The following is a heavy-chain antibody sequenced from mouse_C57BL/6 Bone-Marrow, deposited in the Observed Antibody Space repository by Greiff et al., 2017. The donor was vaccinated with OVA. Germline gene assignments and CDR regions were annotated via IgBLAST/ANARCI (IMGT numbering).Heavy chain of an antibody. D-gene: IGHD2-5*01. J-gene: IGHJ2*01. Sequence: EVKLMESGGGLVQPGGSLKLSCAASGFTFSDYYMYWVRQTPEKRLEWVAYISNGGGSTYYPDTVKGRFTISRDNAKNTLYLQMSRLKSEDTAMYYCARVAYYSNYYYFDYWGQGTTLTVSS. CDR3: ARVAYYSNYYYFDY. V-gene: IGHV5-12*01. CDR1: GFTFSDYY. CDR2: ISNGGGST.